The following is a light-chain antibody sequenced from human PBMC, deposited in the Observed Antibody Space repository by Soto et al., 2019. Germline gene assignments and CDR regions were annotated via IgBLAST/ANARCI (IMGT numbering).Light chain of an antibody. V-gene: IGKV3-15*01. J-gene: IGKJ4*01. CDR3: QQYQNWPPLT. CDR1: QGVTID. Sequence: EIVMTQSPATLSVSPGETATLSCRASQGVTIDLAWYQQKPGQAPRLLIYDASTRATGIPARFSGSGSGREFTLTISSLRSEDFAVYYCQQYQNWPPLTFGGGTRVEIK. CDR2: DAS.